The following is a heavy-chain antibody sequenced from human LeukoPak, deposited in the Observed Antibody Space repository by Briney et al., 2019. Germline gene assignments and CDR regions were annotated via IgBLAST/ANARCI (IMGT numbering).Heavy chain of an antibody. CDR2: IYHSGSI. V-gene: IGHV4-38-2*02. Sequence: SETLSLTCTVSGYSISNGYYWGWIRQPPGKGLEWIGSIYHSGSIYYNPSLKSRVTISVDTSKNQFSLKLSSVTAADTAVYYCARPGVGSGRYGAFDIWGQGTMVTVSS. D-gene: IGHD5-18*01. CDR1: GYSISNGYY. J-gene: IGHJ3*02. CDR3: ARPGVGSGRYGAFDI.